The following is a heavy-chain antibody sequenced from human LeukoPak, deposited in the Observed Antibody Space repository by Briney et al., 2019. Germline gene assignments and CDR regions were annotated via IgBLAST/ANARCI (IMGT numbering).Heavy chain of an antibody. CDR3: ARDRRAGDRHSYWYFDL. J-gene: IGHJ2*01. Sequence: PSQTLSLTCAVSGGSISSGGYSWSWIRQPPGKGLEWIGYIYHSGSTYYNPSLKSRVTISVDRSKNQFSLKLSSVTAADTAVYYCARDRRAGDRHSYWYFDLWGRGTLVTVSS. CDR2: IYHSGST. CDR1: GGSISSGGYS. V-gene: IGHV4-30-2*01. D-gene: IGHD7-27*01.